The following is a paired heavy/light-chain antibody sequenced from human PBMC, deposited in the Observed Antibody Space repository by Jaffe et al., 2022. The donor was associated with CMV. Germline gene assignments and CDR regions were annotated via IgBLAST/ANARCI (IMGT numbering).Light chain of an antibody. J-gene: IGKJ2*02. CDR2: WAS. V-gene: IGKV4-1*01. CDR1: QTLLDNSDNKNY. Sequence: DIVLTQSPDSLAVSLGERATISCKSSQTLLDNSDNKNYLGWYQQKVGQTPKLIFYWASARESGVPERFSASGSGTDFTLTITSLQAEDVAVYYCQQYFSSPRTFGQGTKLEIK. CDR3: QQYFSSPRT.
Heavy chain of an antibody. CDR2: FDPADGEI. Sequence: QVQLVQSGAEVKKPGASVKVSCKVSGYTLTELSMNWVRQAPGKGLEWMGGFDPADGEIIDEQNFQGRITMTEDTSTGTVHMELNSLRSEDTAVYYCAVDFHTYGSGTYYRRGAFDIWGQGTMVTVSS. CDR3: AVDFHTYGSGTYYRRGAFDI. V-gene: IGHV1-24*01. CDR1: GYTLTELS. J-gene: IGHJ3*02. D-gene: IGHD3-10*01.